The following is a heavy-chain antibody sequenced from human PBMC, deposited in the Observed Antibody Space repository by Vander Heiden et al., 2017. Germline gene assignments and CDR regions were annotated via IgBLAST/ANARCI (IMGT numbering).Heavy chain of an antibody. J-gene: IGHJ2*01. CDR2: ITWNSGNI. V-gene: IGHV3-9*01. CDR3: AKGASLRIDWFFDL. CDR1: GFTFDDYA. D-gene: IGHD2-15*01. Sequence: EVQLVESGGGLVQPGRSLRLPCGASGFTFDDYAMHWVRQVPGQGLEWVSGITWNSGNIGYADSVKGRFTISRDNAKSSLYLQMNSLRPEDTALYYCAKGASLRIDWFFDLWGRGTLVTVSS.